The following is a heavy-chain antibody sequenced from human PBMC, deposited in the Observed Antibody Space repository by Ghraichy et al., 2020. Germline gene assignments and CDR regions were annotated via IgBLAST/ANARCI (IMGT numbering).Heavy chain of an antibody. CDR1: GFTFSSYG. J-gene: IGHJ4*02. CDR2: ISYDGSNK. CDR3: AKDLRASRATIAVADY. D-gene: IGHD6-19*01. V-gene: IGHV3-30*18. Sequence: GGSLRLSCAASGFTFSSYGMHWVRQAPGKGLEWVAVISYDGSNKYYADSVKGRFTISRDNSKNTLYLQMNSLRAEDTAVYYCAKDLRASRATIAVADYWGQGTLVTVSS.